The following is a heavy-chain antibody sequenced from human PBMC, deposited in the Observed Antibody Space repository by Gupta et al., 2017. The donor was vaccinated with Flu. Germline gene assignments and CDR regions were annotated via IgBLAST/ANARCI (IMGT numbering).Heavy chain of an antibody. CDR1: GSTFRDSH. Sequence: EVQLVESGGGLIQPGGSLRLTCVISGSTFRDSHMNWIRQAPGKGLEWISYIGSGFNTDYADSVRGRFTISRDNARDSLFLQMNSLRDEDTALYYCARDLNWAFIFWGQGALVTVSS. J-gene: IGHJ4*02. V-gene: IGHV3-48*02. CDR3: ARDLNWAFIF. D-gene: IGHD3-16*01. CDR2: IGSGFNT.